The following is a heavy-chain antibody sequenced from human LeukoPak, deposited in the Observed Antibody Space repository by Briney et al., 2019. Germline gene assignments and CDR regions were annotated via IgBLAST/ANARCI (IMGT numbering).Heavy chain of an antibody. J-gene: IGHJ4*02. D-gene: IGHD1-7*01. Sequence: GSLGLSCAASGFTFSSYSMNWVRQAPGKGLEWVSSISSSSSYIYYADSVKGRFTVSRDNSKNTLYLQMNSLRAEDTAVYYCAKFGSAFRYNWNYGEGNWGQGTLVTVSS. CDR1: GFTFSSYS. V-gene: IGHV3-21*01. CDR3: AKFGSAFRYNWNYGEGN. CDR2: ISSSSSYI.